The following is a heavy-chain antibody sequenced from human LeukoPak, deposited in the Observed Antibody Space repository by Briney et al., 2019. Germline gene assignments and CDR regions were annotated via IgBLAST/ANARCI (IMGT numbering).Heavy chain of an antibody. V-gene: IGHV4-30-2*01. Sequence: PSQTLSLTCTVSGGSISSGGYYWSWIRQPPGKGLEWIGYIYHSGSTYYNPSLKSRVTISVDRSKNQFSLKLSSVTAADTAVYYCARARVGAITFDYWGQGTLVTVSS. J-gene: IGHJ4*02. CDR1: GGSISSGGYY. CDR3: ARARVGAITFDY. CDR2: IYHSGST. D-gene: IGHD1-26*01.